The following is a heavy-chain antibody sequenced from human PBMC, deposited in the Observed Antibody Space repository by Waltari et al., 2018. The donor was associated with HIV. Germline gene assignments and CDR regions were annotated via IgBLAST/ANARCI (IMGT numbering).Heavy chain of an antibody. V-gene: IGHV3-23*01. J-gene: IGHJ6*02. CDR3: AKDQLGFYGSGSGYYGMDV. Sequence: EAQLLESGGGLVQPGESLKLSCIASGFMFSNYPLSLVRQAPGEGLEWVSTIGSGGVNTYYADSVKGRFTISRDNAKNTLYLQMNSLRAEDTAVYYCAKDQLGFYGSGSGYYGMDVWGQGTTVIVSS. CDR1: GFMFSNYP. CDR2: IGSGGVNT. D-gene: IGHD3-10*01.